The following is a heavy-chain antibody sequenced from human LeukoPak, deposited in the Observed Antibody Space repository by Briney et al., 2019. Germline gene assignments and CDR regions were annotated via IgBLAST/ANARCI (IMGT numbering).Heavy chain of an antibody. D-gene: IGHD3-22*01. CDR2: ISWNSGSI. J-gene: IGHJ4*02. Sequence: GRSLRLSCAASGFTFDDYAMHWVRQAPGKGLEWVSGISWNSGSIGYADSVKGRFTISRDNAKNSLYLQMNSLGAEDTALYYCAKDIGSSGYHYFDYWGQGTLVTVSS. CDR3: AKDIGSSGYHYFDY. CDR1: GFTFDDYA. V-gene: IGHV3-9*01.